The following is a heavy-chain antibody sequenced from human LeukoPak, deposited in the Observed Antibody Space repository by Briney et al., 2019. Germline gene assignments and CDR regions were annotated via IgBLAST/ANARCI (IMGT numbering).Heavy chain of an antibody. CDR3: ASLYYYDFWSGYYTYMDV. J-gene: IGHJ6*03. D-gene: IGHD3-3*01. V-gene: IGHV4-59*01. CDR2: IYYSGST. Sequence: PSETLSLTCTVSGGSISSYYWSWIRQPPGKGLEWIGYIYYSGSTNYNPSLKSRVTISVDTSKNQFSLKLSSVTAADTAVYYCASLYYYDFWSGYYTYMDVWGKGTTVTVSS. CDR1: GGSISSYY.